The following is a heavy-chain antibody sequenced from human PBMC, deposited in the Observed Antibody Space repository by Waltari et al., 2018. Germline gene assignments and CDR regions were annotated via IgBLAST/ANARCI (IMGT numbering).Heavy chain of an antibody. CDR1: GFTFSSYA. D-gene: IGHD3-22*01. Sequence: EVQLLESGGGLVQPGGSLRLSCAASGFTFSSYAMSWVRQAPGKGLEWVSAIIGSGGSTYYADSVKGRFTISRDNSKNTLYLQMNSLRAEDTAVYYCAKGLGDYYDSSGYYRSWGQGTLVTVSS. CDR2: IIGSGGST. V-gene: IGHV3-23*01. CDR3: AKGLGDYYDSSGYYRS. J-gene: IGHJ5*02.